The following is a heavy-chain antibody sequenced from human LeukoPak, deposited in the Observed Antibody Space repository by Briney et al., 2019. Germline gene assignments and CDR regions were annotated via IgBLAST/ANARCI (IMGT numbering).Heavy chain of an antibody. J-gene: IGHJ3*02. Sequence: SETLSLTCAVYGGSFSGYYWSWIRQPPGKGLEWIGEINHSGSTNYNPSLKSRVTISVDTSKNQFSLKLSSVTAADTAVYYCARQGRYSSSWYPARRAFDIWGQGTMVTVSS. CDR3: ARQGRYSSSWYPARRAFDI. CDR1: GGSFSGYY. CDR2: INHSGST. D-gene: IGHD6-13*01. V-gene: IGHV4-34*01.